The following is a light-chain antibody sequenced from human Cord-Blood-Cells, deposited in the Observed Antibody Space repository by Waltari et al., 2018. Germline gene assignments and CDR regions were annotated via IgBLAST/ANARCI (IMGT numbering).Light chain of an antibody. J-gene: IGKJ2*01. CDR1: QSVLYSSNNKNY. V-gene: IGKV4-1*01. CDR3: QQYYSTPYT. CDR2: WAS. Sequence: DIVMTQSSDSLAVSLGERATIHCTSTQSVLYSSNNKNYLAWYQQKPGQPPKLLIYWASTRESGVPDRFSGSGSGTDFTLTISRLQAEDVAVYYCQQYYSTPYTFGQGTKLEIK.